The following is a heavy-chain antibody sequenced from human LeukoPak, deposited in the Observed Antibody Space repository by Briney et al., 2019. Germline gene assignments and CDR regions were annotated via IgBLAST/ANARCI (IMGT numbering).Heavy chain of an antibody. J-gene: IGHJ5*02. CDR3: ARQAPRGGSWYRFDP. V-gene: IGHV4-61*02. CDR1: GGSISSGSYY. Sequence: PSATLSLTCTVSGGSISSGSYYWGWIRQPAGKGREWMGRIYTSGSTNYTPSLKSRVTMSVDTSKNEFSLKLSSVTAADTAVYYCARQAPRGGSWYRFDPWGQGTLVTVSS. D-gene: IGHD6-13*01. CDR2: IYTSGST.